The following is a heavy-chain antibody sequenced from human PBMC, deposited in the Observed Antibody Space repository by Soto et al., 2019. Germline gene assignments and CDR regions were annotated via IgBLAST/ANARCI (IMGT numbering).Heavy chain of an antibody. D-gene: IGHD5-18*01. CDR3: AEDRKAMVYYFDS. CDR2: ISGSGAST. Sequence: PXGSLILSCAASAFTFTNYAMSWVRQAPGKGLEWVSAISGSGASTYYADFVKGRFTISRDNSKNTLYLQMNSLRAEDTAVYYCAEDRKAMVYYFDSWGQGTLATVSS. J-gene: IGHJ4*02. V-gene: IGHV3-23*01. CDR1: AFTFTNYA.